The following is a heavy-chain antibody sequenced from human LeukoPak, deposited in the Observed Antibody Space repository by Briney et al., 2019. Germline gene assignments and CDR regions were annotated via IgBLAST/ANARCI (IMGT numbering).Heavy chain of an antibody. CDR1: GFTFSSYW. CDR3: TREKDYYDSSGYYRDAFDI. J-gene: IGHJ3*02. CDR2: INSDGSST. D-gene: IGHD3-22*01. Sequence: PRGSLRLSCAASGFTFSSYWMHWVRQAPGKGLVWVSRINSDGSSTSYADSVKGRFTTSRDNATNALYLQMNSLRAEDTAVYYCTREKDYYDSSGYYRDAFDIWGQGTKVTASS. V-gene: IGHV3-74*01.